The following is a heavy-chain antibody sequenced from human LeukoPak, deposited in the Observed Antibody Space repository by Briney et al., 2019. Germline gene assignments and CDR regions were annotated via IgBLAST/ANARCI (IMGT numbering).Heavy chain of an antibody. Sequence: PGGSLRLSCAASGFTFSSYDMHWVRQATGKGLEWVSAIGTAGDTYYPGSVKGRFTISRENAKNSLYLQMNSLRAGDTAVNYCARGAVALAFDIWGQGTMVTVSS. J-gene: IGHJ3*02. CDR3: ARGAVALAFDI. V-gene: IGHV3-13*04. D-gene: IGHD6-19*01. CDR2: IGTAGDT. CDR1: GFTFSSYD.